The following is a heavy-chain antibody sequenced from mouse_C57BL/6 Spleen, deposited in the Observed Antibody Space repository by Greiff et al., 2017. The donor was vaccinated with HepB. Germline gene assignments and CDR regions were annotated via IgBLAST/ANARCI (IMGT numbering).Heavy chain of an antibody. D-gene: IGHD2-2*01. V-gene: IGHV1-52*01. Sequence: VQLQQPGAELVRPGSSVKLSCKASGYTFTSYWMHWVKQRPIQGLEWIGNIDPSDSETHYNQKFKDKATLTVDKSSSTAYMQLSSLTSEDSAVYYCARRIYYGYGGFAYWGQGTLVTVSA. CDR2: IDPSDSET. CDR3: ARRIYYGYGGFAY. J-gene: IGHJ3*01. CDR1: GYTFTSYW.